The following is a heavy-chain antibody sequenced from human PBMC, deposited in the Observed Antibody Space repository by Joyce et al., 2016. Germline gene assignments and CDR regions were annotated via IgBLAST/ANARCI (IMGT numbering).Heavy chain of an antibody. CDR3: ARDSFDSSGYLEGLMDAFDI. V-gene: IGHV3-53*01. J-gene: IGHJ3*02. Sequence: EVQLVESGGGLIQPGGSLRLSCAASGFTVSYNYMTWVRQAPVKGLEWVSVIYSSGNTYYADSVKGRFTISRDNSKNTVYLQMNSLRVEDTAVYYCARDSFDSSGYLEGLMDAFDIWGQGTMVTVSP. CDR2: IYSSGNT. D-gene: IGHD3-22*01. CDR1: GFTVSYNY.